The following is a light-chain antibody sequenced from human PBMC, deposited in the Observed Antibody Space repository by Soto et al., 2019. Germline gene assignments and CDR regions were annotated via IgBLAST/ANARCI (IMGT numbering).Light chain of an antibody. CDR1: SSDVGSSDV. CDR3: SSYAGGGTYYV. J-gene: IGLJ1*01. V-gene: IGLV2-23*01. Sequence: QSALTQPASVSGSPGQSITISCTGTSSDVGSSDVVSWFQQHPGKAPKLIIYEGSKRPSGVSNRFSGSKSGSTASLTSSWLQAEDEADYYCSSYAGGGTYYVFVTGTKVTVL. CDR2: EGS.